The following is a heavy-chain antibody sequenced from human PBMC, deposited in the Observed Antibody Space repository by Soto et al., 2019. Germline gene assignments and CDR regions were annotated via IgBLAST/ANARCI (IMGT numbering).Heavy chain of an antibody. Sequence: LSLTCTVSGDSINNYYWSWIRQPPGKRLEWIGYIYYTGSTTYNPSLESRVTMSVDTSKNQFSLKLSSVNAADTAVYYCAKYRRTEAEGFTLDYWGRGTLVTVSS. CDR2: IYYTGST. CDR1: GDSINNYY. D-gene: IGHD6-13*01. V-gene: IGHV4-59*01. CDR3: AKYRRTEAEGFTLDY. J-gene: IGHJ4*02.